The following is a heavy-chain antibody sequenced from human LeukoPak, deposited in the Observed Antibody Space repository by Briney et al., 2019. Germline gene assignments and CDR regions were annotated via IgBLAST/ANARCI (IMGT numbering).Heavy chain of an antibody. CDR1: GYTFTSYG. J-gene: IGHJ5*02. V-gene: IGHV1-18*01. Sequence: ASVKVSCKASGYTFTSYGISWVRQAPGQGLEWMGWISAYNGNTNYAQKLQGRVTMTRNTSISTAYMELSSLRSEDTAVYYCARSPTVAHNWFDPWGQGTLVTVSS. D-gene: IGHD4-23*01. CDR2: ISAYNGNT. CDR3: ARSPTVAHNWFDP.